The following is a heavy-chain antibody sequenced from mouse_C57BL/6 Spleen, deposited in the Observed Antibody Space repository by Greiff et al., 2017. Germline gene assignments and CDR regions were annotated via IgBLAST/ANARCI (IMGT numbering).Heavy chain of an antibody. Sequence: QVQLKQPGAELVKPGASVKMSCKASGYTFTSYWITWVKQRPGQGLEWIGDIYPGSGSTNYNEKFKSKATLTVDTSYSTAYMQLSSLTSADSAVFYGARYYDYDWFDYWGQGTTLTVSS. V-gene: IGHV1-55*01. CDR2: IYPGSGST. CDR1: GYTFTSYW. J-gene: IGHJ2*01. CDR3: ARYYDYDWFDY. D-gene: IGHD2-4*01.